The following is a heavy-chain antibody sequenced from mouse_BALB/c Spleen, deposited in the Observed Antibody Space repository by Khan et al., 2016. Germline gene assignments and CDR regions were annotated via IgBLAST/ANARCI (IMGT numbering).Heavy chain of an antibody. V-gene: IGHV1-69*02. J-gene: IGHJ4*01. D-gene: IGHD1-2*01. CDR1: GYTFTNYW. CDR2: IYPSDTHA. CDR3: SRAITTIGSYYYAMDY. Sequence: VELVESGAELVRPGASVKLSCKASGYTFTNYWINWVKQRPGQGLEWIGNIYPSDTHANYNQKFKDKASLTVDRSSSTAYMHLISPTSEDSAVYYCSRAITTIGSYYYAMDYWGQGTSVTVSS.